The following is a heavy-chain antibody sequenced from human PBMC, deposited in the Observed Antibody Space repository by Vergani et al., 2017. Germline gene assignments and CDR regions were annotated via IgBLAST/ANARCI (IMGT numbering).Heavy chain of an antibody. Sequence: EVQLVESGGGLVQPGGSLRLSCAASGFTFSSYSMNWVRQAPGKGLEWVSYISSSSSTIYYADSVKGRFTISRDNAKNSLYLQMNSLRAEDTAVYYCAREKPLDSSGYYYYYYCMDVWGQGTTVTVSS. CDR2: ISSSSSTI. V-gene: IGHV3-48*04. J-gene: IGHJ6*02. D-gene: IGHD3-22*01. CDR3: AREKPLDSSGYYYYYYCMDV. CDR1: GFTFSSYS.